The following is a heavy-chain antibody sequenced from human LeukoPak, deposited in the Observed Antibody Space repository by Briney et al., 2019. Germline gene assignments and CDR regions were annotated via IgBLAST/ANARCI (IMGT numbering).Heavy chain of an antibody. Sequence: PGGSLRLSCAASGFTFSSYSMNWVRQAPGKGLEWVSSISSSSSYIYYADSVKGRSTISRDDAKNSLYLQMNSLRAEDTAVYCCASIVVVAAASDYWGQGTLVTVSS. J-gene: IGHJ4*02. D-gene: IGHD2-15*01. CDR2: ISSSSSYI. CDR1: GFTFSSYS. CDR3: ASIVVVAAASDY. V-gene: IGHV3-21*01.